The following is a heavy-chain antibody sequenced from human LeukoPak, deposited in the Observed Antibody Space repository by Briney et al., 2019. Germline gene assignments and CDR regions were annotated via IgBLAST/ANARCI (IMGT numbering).Heavy chain of an antibody. CDR2: ISSSGSTI. CDR1: GFTFSDYY. V-gene: IGHV3-11*01. Sequence: KAGGSLRLSCAASGFTFSDYYMSWIRQAPGKGLEWVSYISSSGSTIYYADSVKGRFTISRDNAKNSLYLQMNSLRAEDTAVYYCARYSILWFGESDYWGQGTLVTVSS. D-gene: IGHD3-10*01. CDR3: ARYSILWFGESDY. J-gene: IGHJ4*02.